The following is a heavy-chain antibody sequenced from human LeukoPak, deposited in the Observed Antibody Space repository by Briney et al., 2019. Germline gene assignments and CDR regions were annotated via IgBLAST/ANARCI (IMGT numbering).Heavy chain of an antibody. V-gene: IGHV4-61*03. Sequence: SETLSLTCTVSGGSVTSASNYWTWIRQPPGKELVWIGYIYFSGDTTYNPSLKNRVTISLDTSKNHFSLKLSSVTAADTAVYYCGRGDTYSYDSSGYPNGFDPWGQGTLVTVSS. D-gene: IGHD3-22*01. CDR1: GGSVTSASNY. CDR2: IYFSGDT. CDR3: GRGDTYSYDSSGYPNGFDP. J-gene: IGHJ5*02.